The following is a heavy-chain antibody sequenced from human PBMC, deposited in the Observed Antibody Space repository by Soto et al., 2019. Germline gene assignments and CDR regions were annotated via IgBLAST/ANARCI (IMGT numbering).Heavy chain of an antibody. Sequence: SLRLSCAASGFTFSSYGMHWVRQAPGKGLEWVAVISYDGSNKYYADSVKGRFTISRDNSKNTLYLQMNSLRAEDTAVYYCAKDRAIFGVVSYYGMDVWGQGTTVTVSS. CDR1: GFTFSSYG. V-gene: IGHV3-30*18. CDR3: AKDRAIFGVVSYYGMDV. D-gene: IGHD3-3*01. J-gene: IGHJ6*02. CDR2: ISYDGSNK.